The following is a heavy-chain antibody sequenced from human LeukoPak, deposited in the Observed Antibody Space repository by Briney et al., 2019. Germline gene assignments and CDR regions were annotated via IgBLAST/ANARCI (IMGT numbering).Heavy chain of an antibody. CDR2: IYYSGST. CDR1: GGSISSSSYY. J-gene: IGHJ4*02. CDR3: ARGSIGSSWYYFDY. V-gene: IGHV4-39*07. D-gene: IGHD6-13*01. Sequence: SETLSLTCTVSGGSISSSSYYWGWIRQPPGKGLEWIGSIYYSGSTYYNPSLKSRVTISVDTSKNQFSQKLSSVTAADTAVYYCARGSIGSSWYYFDYWGQGTLVTVSS.